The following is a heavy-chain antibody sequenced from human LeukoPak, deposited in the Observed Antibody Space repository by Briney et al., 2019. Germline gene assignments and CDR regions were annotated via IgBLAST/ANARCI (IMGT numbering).Heavy chain of an antibody. CDR1: GFTFSSYG. Sequence: PGRSLRLSCAASGFTFSSYGMHWVRQAPGKGLEWVALISYDGSNKYYADSVKGRFTISRDNSKNTLYLQMNSLRAEDTAVYYCATRRGVGRNNWFDPWGQGTLVTVSS. CDR2: ISYDGSNK. D-gene: IGHD3-16*01. CDR3: ATRRGVGRNNWFDP. J-gene: IGHJ5*02. V-gene: IGHV3-30*03.